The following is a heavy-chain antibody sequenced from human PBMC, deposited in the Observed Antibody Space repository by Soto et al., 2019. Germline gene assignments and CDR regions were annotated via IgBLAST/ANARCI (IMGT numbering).Heavy chain of an antibody. J-gene: IGHJ6*02. CDR1: GESFIGYY. V-gene: IGHV4-59*01. Sequence: PSETLSLTCAVYGESFIGYYWTWIRQPPGKGLEWIGYIYYSGSTNYNPSLKSRVTISVDTSKNQFSLKLSSVTAADTAVYYCVRTISYYGMDVWGQGTTVTVSS. CDR3: VRTISYYGMDV. D-gene: IGHD3-3*01. CDR2: IYYSGST.